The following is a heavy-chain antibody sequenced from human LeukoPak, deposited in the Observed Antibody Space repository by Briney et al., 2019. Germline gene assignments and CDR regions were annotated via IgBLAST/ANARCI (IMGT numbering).Heavy chain of an antibody. J-gene: IGHJ4*02. V-gene: IGHV3-21*01. CDR3: GRAFPPLRTAAAGDL. Sequence: NPGGSLRLSCSASGFTFSDYDINWVRQAPGKGLEWVSSFSYLSSHIYYGDSVKGRFSISRDNAKHTLYLQMNSLGGGHTAIYFLGRAFPPLRTAAAGDLWGQGILVTVSS. CDR1: GFTFSDYD. CDR2: FSYLSSHI. D-gene: IGHD6-13*01.